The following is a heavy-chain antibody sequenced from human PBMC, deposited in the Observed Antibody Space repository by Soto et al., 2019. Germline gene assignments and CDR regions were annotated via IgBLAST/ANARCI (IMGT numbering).Heavy chain of an antibody. CDR2: IKQAGSEK. D-gene: IGHD3-3*01. V-gene: IGHV3-7*01. CDR1: GFTFSSYW. Sequence: PGGSLRLSCAASGFTFSSYWMSWVRQAPGKGLEWVANIKQAGSEKYYVDSVKGRFTISRDNAKNSLYLQMNSLRAEDTAVYYCARVKIRTIFGVVIPYMDVWGKGTTVTVSS. CDR3: ARVKIRTIFGVVIPYMDV. J-gene: IGHJ6*03.